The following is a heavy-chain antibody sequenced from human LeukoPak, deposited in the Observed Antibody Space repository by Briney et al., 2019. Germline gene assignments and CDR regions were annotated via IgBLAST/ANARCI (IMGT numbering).Heavy chain of an antibody. V-gene: IGHV1-8*01. CDR1: GYTFTSYD. D-gene: IGHD3-10*01. CDR3: AAEGTMVRGVIPHYYYGMDV. CDR2: MNPNSGNT. Sequence: ASVKVSCKASGYTFTSYDINWVRQATGQGLEWMGWMNPNSGNTGYAQKFQGRVTMTRNTSISTAYMELSSLRSEDTAVYYCAAEGTMVRGVIPHYYYGMDVWGKGTTVTVSS. J-gene: IGHJ6*04.